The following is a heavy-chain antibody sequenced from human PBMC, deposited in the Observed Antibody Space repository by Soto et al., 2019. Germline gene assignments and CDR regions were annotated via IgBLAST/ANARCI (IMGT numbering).Heavy chain of an antibody. J-gene: IGHJ6*03. CDR2: IDWDDDK. D-gene: IGHD3-3*01. CDR1: GFSLSTSGMC. Sequence: SGPTLVNPTQTLTLTCTFSGFSLSTSGMCVSWIRQPPGKALEWLARIDWDDDKYYSTSLKTRLTISKDTSKNQVVLTMTNMDPVDTATYYCPRIPCYDFWSGPMPSYYYMDVWGKGTTVTVSS. V-gene: IGHV2-70*11. CDR3: PRIPCYDFWSGPMPSYYYMDV.